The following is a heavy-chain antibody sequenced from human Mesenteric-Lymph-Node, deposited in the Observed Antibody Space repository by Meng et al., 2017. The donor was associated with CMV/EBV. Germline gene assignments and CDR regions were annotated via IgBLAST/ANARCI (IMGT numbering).Heavy chain of an antibody. Sequence: ASVKVSCKASGYTFTSYGISWVRQAPGQGLEWMGWISAYNGNTHYAQKLQGRVTMTTDTSTSTAYMELRSLRSDDTAVYYCARDLGAVVVPAARGIDYWGQGTLVTVSS. CDR1: GYTFTSYG. J-gene: IGHJ4*02. D-gene: IGHD2-2*01. CDR2: ISAYNGNT. V-gene: IGHV1-18*01. CDR3: ARDLGAVVVPAARGIDY.